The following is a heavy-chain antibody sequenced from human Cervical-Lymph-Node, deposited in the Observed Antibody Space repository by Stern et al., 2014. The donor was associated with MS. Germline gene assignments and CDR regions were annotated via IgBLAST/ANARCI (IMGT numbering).Heavy chain of an antibody. CDR2: INGDGTVS. Sequence: EVQLVESGGGIVQPGGSLMLSCVASGFTFRTDWMHWVRQGPGQGREWVSRINGDGTVSTYADSVRGRFAISRNNANNTMSLQLDNLRVEDTAIYYCASAYRALWGQGTLVTVSP. CDR3: ASAYRAL. V-gene: IGHV3-74*02. CDR1: GFTFRTDW. J-gene: IGHJ4*02. D-gene: IGHD3-3*02.